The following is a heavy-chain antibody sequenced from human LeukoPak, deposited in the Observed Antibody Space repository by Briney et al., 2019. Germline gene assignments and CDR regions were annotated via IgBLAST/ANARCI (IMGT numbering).Heavy chain of an antibody. Sequence: QPGGSLRLSCEASGLPFSDYWMGWVRQAPGKGLEWVANIKQDESEKYYVDSVRGRFTISRDNAKNSLYLQMNSLRAEDTAVYYCARDGLLTIFGVVTYYGMDVWGQGTTVTVSS. J-gene: IGHJ6*02. V-gene: IGHV3-7*01. CDR1: GLPFSDYW. CDR2: IKQDESEK. CDR3: ARDGLLTIFGVVTYYGMDV. D-gene: IGHD3-3*01.